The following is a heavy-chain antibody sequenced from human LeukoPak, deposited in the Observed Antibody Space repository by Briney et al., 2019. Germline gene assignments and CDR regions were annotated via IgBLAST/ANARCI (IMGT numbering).Heavy chain of an antibody. D-gene: IGHD4-23*01. Sequence: PSETLSLTCTVSGGSISNYYWSWIRQPPGKGLEWIGYIYYTGSTNYNPSLKSRVSISVDTSKNQFSLRLSSVTAADTAVYYCARLKTDYGGNDYYFDYWGQGTLVTVSS. V-gene: IGHV4-59*08. CDR2: IYYTGST. CDR3: ARLKTDYGGNDYYFDY. CDR1: GGSISNYY. J-gene: IGHJ4*02.